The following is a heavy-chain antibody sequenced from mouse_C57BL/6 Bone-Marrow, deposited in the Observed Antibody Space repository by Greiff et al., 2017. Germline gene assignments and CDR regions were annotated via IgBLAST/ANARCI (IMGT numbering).Heavy chain of an antibody. V-gene: IGHV1-69*01. CDR1: GYTFTSYW. CDR3: ALDHYAMDY. J-gene: IGHJ4*01. Sequence: QVQLQQPGAELVMPGASVKLSCKASGYTFTSYWMHWVKQRPGQGLEWIGEIDPSDSYTNYNQKFKGKSTLTVDKSSSTAYMQLSSLTSEDAAVYYCALDHYAMDYWGQGTSVTVSS. CDR2: IDPSDSYT.